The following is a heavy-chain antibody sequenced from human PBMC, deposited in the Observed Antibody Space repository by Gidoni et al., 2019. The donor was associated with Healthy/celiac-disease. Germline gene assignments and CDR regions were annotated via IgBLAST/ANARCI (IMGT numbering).Heavy chain of an antibody. J-gene: IGHJ4*02. V-gene: IGHV4-38-2*01. CDR3: ARSIAVAGIFDY. Sequence: QVQLQESGPGLVKPSETLSLTCAVSGYSISSGYYWGWIRQPPGKGLEWIGSIYHSGSTYYNPSLKSRVTISVDTSKNQFSLKLTSVTAADTAVYYCARSIAVAGIFDYWGQGTLVTVSS. CDR2: IYHSGST. D-gene: IGHD6-19*01. CDR1: GYSISSGYY.